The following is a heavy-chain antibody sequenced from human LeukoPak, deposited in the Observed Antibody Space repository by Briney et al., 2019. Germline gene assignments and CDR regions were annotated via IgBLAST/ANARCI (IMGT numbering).Heavy chain of an antibody. V-gene: IGHV3-7*05. J-gene: IGHJ6*02. CDR2: IKQDGSEK. D-gene: IGHD3-3*01. Sequence: GGSLRLSCTASGFTFSRYWMSWVRQAPGKGLEWVANIKQDGSEKYYVDSVKGRFTNSRDNAQNSLCLQINSLRAEHTDVYYCARDDVSGYKFDYNYYGMDVWGQGTTVTVSS. CDR3: ARDDVSGYKFDYNYYGMDV. CDR1: GFTFSRYW.